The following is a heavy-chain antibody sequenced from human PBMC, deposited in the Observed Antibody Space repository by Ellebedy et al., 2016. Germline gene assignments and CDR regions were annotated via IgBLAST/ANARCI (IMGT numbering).Heavy chain of an antibody. J-gene: IGHJ4*02. D-gene: IGHD3-3*01. V-gene: IGHV3-23*01. CDR1: GFTFSSYA. Sequence: GGSLRLSCAASGFTFSSYAMSWVRQAPGKGLEWVSGISGSGSSTYYADSVKGRFTISRDSSKNTLYLQMNSLRAEDTAVYYCAKMGLYDLLDCWGQGTLVTVSS. CDR3: AKMGLYDLLDC. CDR2: ISGSGSST.